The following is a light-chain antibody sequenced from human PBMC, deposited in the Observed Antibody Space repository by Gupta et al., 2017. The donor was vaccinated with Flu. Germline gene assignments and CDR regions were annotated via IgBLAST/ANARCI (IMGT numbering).Light chain of an antibody. Sequence: PWFLSSTFGDRVSRTCRTSQDNSLCVAGYQQMAGEELELLYSAGSTKDTAVPSRSSGRASGTEITLTISMQQPEDFGIYYCQHFNPYAVTFGGGTKVDIK. CDR3: QHFNPYAVT. CDR1: QDNSLC. J-gene: IGKJ4*01. V-gene: IGKV1-9*01. CDR2: AGS.